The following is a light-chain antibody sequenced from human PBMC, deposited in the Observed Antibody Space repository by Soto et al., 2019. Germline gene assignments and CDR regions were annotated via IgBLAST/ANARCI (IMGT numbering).Light chain of an antibody. CDR3: QQRHMWPIT. V-gene: IGKV3D-20*02. CDR2: DAY. J-gene: IGKJ5*01. CDR1: QSVTNNY. Sequence: ESVLTQSPGTLSLSPGERATLSCRATQSVTNNYFAWYQQKPGQSPRLLIYDAYNRATGIPPRCSGSGSGTDFTLTISSLEPEDSAVYYCQQRHMWPITFGQGTRLESK.